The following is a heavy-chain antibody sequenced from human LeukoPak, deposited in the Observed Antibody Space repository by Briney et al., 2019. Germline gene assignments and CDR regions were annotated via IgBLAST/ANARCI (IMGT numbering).Heavy chain of an antibody. V-gene: IGHV3-48*01. Sequence: PGGSLRLSCAASGFTFSSYSMNWVRQAPGKGLEWVSYISSSSSTIYYADSVKGRFTISRDNSKNTLYLQMNSLRAEDTALYYCAKTVDIAMVSDYWGQGTLVTVSS. D-gene: IGHD5-18*01. CDR1: GFTFSSYS. CDR3: AKTVDIAMVSDY. CDR2: ISSSSSTI. J-gene: IGHJ4*02.